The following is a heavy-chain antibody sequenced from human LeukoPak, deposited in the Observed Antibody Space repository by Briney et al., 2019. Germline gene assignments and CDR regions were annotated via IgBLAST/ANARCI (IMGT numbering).Heavy chain of an antibody. D-gene: IGHD6-19*01. CDR2: IYTGDSNT. CDR3: ARGPDVAVAGASDY. V-gene: IGHV5-51*01. CDR1: GYXFATYW. J-gene: IGHJ4*02. Sequence: GESLKISCNGSGYXFATYWICWVRPMSGKGLEWMGIIYTGDSNTRYSPSFQGQVTISADKSISTAYPQWSSLKASDTAMYYCARGPDVAVAGASDYWGQGTLVTVSS.